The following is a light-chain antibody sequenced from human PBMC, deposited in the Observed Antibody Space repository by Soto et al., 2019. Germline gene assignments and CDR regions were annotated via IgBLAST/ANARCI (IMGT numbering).Light chain of an antibody. Sequence: DIQMTQSPSSLSASVGDRVTITCRASQSISSYLNWYQQKPGKAPKLLIYAASSLQSGVPSRFSGSGSGTDFTLTISSLQPEDFATYYCQQNYSTPLAVGPGTKVDIK. CDR2: AAS. CDR3: QQNYSTPLA. J-gene: IGKJ3*01. V-gene: IGKV1-39*01. CDR1: QSISSY.